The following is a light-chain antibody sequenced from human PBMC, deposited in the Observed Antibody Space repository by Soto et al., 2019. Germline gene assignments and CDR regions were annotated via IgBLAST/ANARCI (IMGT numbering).Light chain of an antibody. CDR3: SSYTSIHTYV. V-gene: IGLV2-14*01. CDR2: DVS. Sequence: QSVLNQPASVSGSPGQSIAISCTGTSSDVGGHDYVSWYQQHAGKAPKLMIYDVSTRPSGVPNRFSGSKSGNTASLTISGLRAEDEADYYCSSYTSIHTYVFGTGTKVTVL. CDR1: SSDVGGHDY. J-gene: IGLJ1*01.